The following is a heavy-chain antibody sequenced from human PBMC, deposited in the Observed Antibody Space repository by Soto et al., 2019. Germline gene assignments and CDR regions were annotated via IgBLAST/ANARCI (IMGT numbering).Heavy chain of an antibody. V-gene: IGHV3-23*01. CDR2: ISGSGHSS. Sequence: LRRSCEASGFTFISYAMIWVRQAPGKGLDWVSTISGSGHSSYDADSVKGRFTTSRDNSKNTLYLRLDSLRAEDTAVYYCAKLYHYYDSSGYYSDALDIWGQGTLVTVSS. CDR1: GFTFISYA. CDR3: AKLYHYYDSSGYYSDALDI. D-gene: IGHD3-22*01. J-gene: IGHJ3*02.